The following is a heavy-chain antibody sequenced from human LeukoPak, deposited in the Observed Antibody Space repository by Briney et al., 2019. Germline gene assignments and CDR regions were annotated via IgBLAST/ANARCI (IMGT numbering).Heavy chain of an antibody. CDR3: ARELVGATYDY. J-gene: IGHJ4*02. CDR1: GFTFSDYY. CDR2: ISTSGSTI. V-gene: IGHV3-11*01. D-gene: IGHD1-26*01. Sequence: PGGSLRLSCAASGFTFSDYYMSWIRQAPGKGLGWVSYISTSGSTIDYADSVKGRFTISRDNAKNSLYLQMNSLRAEDTAVYYCARELVGATYDYWGQGTLVTVSS.